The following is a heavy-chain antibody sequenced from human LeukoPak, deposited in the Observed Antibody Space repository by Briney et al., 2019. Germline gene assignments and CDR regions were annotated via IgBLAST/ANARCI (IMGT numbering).Heavy chain of an antibody. CDR2: LYYSGST. V-gene: IGHV4-39*01. J-gene: IGHJ4*02. CDR3: ASRRRSIYGSGSPFDY. CDR1: GGSISSRPYH. Sequence: PSETLSLTCTVSGGSISSRPYHWGWIRQSPGKGLECIGSLYYSGSTYYNPSLKSRVTISVDTSKNQFSLKLSSVTAADTAVYYCASRRRSIYGSGSPFDYWGQGTLVTVSS. D-gene: IGHD3-10*01.